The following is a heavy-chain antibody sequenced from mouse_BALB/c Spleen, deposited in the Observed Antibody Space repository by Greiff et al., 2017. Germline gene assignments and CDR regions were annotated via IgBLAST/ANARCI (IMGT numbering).Heavy chain of an antibody. CDR3: ARGTRYYAMDY. CDR2: ISSGGSYT. V-gene: IGHV5-6*01. Sequence: EVQLVESGGGLVKPGGSLKLSCAASGFAFSSYDMSWVRQTPDKRLEWVATISSGGSYTYYPDSVKGRFTISRDNAKNTLYLQMSSLKSEDTAMYYCARGTRYYAMDYWGQGTSVTVSS. CDR1: GFAFSSYD. J-gene: IGHJ4*01. D-gene: IGHD3-3*01.